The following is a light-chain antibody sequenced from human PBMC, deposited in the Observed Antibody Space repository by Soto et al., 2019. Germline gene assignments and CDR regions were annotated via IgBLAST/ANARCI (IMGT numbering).Light chain of an antibody. CDR1: SSDVGGYNY. CDR2: EVS. Sequence: QSALTHPASVSGSPGQSITISCTGTSSDVGGYNYVSWYQQHPGKAPKLMIYEVSNLPSGVSNLFSGPKSVNTSSLTISGLQDEDEADYYYSSYTSSSTLVVFGGVATLTGL. J-gene: IGLJ2*01. V-gene: IGLV2-14*01. CDR3: SSYTSSSTLVV.